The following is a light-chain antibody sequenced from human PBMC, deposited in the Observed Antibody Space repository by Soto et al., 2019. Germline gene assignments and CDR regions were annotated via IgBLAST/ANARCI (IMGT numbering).Light chain of an antibody. CDR1: QSVSSY. V-gene: IGKV3-11*01. J-gene: IGKJ1*01. CDR2: DAS. Sequence: EIVLTQSPATLSLSPGERATRSCRASQSVSSYLAWYQQKPGQAPRLLIYDASNRVTGIPARFSGSGSGTDFTLTISSLEPEDFAVYYCQQRSNWPPWTFGQGTKVEIK. CDR3: QQRSNWPPWT.